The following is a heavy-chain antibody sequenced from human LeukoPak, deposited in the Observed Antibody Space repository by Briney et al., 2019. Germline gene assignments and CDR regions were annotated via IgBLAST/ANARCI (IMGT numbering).Heavy chain of an antibody. CDR1: AFSITAGYY. D-gene: IGHD4-23*01. V-gene: IGHV4-38-2*02. CDR2: LFASGTT. J-gene: IGHJ4*02. CDR3: VIESGNGGHPLFDH. Sequence: SETLSLTCRVPAFSITAGYYWGCIRQSPGKGLEWLASLFASGTTCYIPSLKSRVTMSVDTSKNQFTLNLRSVTSADSAIYYCVIESGNGGHPLFDHWGQGTLVTVSS.